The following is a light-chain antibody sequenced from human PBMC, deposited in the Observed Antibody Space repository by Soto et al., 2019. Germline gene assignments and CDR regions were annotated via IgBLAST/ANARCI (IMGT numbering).Light chain of an antibody. Sequence: QSALTQPPSASGSPGQSVSISCTGTSSDVGGYNYVSWYQQHPGRAPKLVIFEVTKRPSGVPGRFSGSKSGNTASLTVSGLQDDDEADYFCKSYAGSNTYVFGSGTKVTVL. V-gene: IGLV2-8*01. CDR1: SSDVGGYNY. J-gene: IGLJ1*01. CDR2: EVT. CDR3: KSYAGSNTYV.